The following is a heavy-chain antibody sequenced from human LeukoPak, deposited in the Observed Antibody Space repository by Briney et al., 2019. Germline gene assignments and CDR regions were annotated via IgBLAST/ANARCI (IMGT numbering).Heavy chain of an antibody. J-gene: IGHJ1*01. CDR2: VYYSGNT. CDR3: ARVVQSTDSSGFYLPGYFQH. D-gene: IGHD3-22*01. V-gene: IGHV4-59*08. Sequence: SETLSLTCTVSGASISTNYWSWIRQPPEKGLEWIGYVYYSGNTNYNPSLKSRVTISVDTSKNQFSLKLRSVTAADTAVYYCARVVQSTDSSGFYLPGYFQHWGQGTLVTVSS. CDR1: GASISTNY.